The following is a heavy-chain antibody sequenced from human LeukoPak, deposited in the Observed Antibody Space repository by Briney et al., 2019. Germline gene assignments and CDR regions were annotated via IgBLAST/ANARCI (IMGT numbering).Heavy chain of an antibody. CDR3: AREGITMVRGVTFDY. V-gene: IGHV4-4*07. J-gene: IGHJ4*02. Sequence: PSETLSLTCTVSGGSISSYYWSWIRQPAGKGLEWIGRIYTTGSTNYNPSLKSRVTMSVDTSKNQFSLKVSSVTAADTAVYYCAREGITMVRGVTFDYWGQGTLVTVSS. CDR2: IYTTGST. D-gene: IGHD3-10*01. CDR1: GGSISSYY.